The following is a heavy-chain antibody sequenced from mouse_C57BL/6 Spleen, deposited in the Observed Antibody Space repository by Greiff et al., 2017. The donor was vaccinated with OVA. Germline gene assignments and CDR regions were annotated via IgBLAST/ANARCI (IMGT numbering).Heavy chain of an antibody. J-gene: IGHJ1*03. CDR3: ARRDSNYGYFDV. D-gene: IGHD2-5*01. Sequence: QVQLQQSGPELVKPGASVKISCKASGYAFSSSWMNWVKQRPGKGLEWIGRIYPGDGDTNYNGKFKGKATLTADKSSSTAYMQLSSLTSEDSAVYVCARRDSNYGYFDVWGTGTTVTVSS. V-gene: IGHV1-82*01. CDR2: IYPGDGDT. CDR1: GYAFSSSW.